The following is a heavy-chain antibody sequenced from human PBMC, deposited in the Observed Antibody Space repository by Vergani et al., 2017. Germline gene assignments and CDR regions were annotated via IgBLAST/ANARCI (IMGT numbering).Heavy chain of an antibody. J-gene: IGHJ5*02. V-gene: IGHV3-15*01. Sequence: EVQLVESGGGLVKPGGSLRLSCAASGFTFSNAWLSWVRQAPGKGLEWVGRIKSKTDGGTTAYAAPVKGRFTISRDDSKNTLYLQMNSLKTEDTAVYYCTTAGWLRFRGYNWFDPWGQGTLVTVSS. CDR3: TTAGWLRFRGYNWFDP. CDR2: IKSKTDGGTT. D-gene: IGHD5-12*01. CDR1: GFTFSNAW.